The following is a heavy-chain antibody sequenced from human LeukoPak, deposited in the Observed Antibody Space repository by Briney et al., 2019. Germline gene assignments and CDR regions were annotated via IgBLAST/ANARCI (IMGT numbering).Heavy chain of an antibody. CDR2: INPNSGGT. CDR1: GYTFTGYY. Sequence: ASVKVSCKASGYTFTGYYMHWVRQAPGQGLEWMGWINPNSGGTNYAQKFQGRVTVTRDTSISTAYMELSRLRSDDTAVYYCARDRDYGSGSYYNLNWFDPWGQGTLVTVSS. CDR3: ARDRDYGSGSYYNLNWFDP. V-gene: IGHV1-2*02. J-gene: IGHJ5*02. D-gene: IGHD3-10*01.